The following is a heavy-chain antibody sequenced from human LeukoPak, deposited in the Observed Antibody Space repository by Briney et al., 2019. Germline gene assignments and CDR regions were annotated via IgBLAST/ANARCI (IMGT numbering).Heavy chain of an antibody. CDR3: ARLSGEYYYHYGMDV. V-gene: IGHV4-59*08. CDR2: IYYIGST. CDR1: GGSISSYY. J-gene: IGHJ6*02. Sequence: SETLSLTCTVSGGSISSYYWSWIRQPPGKGLEWIGYIYYIGSTNYNPSLKSRVTISVDTSKNQFSLRLSSVTAADTAVYYCARLSGEYYYHYGMDVWGQGTTVTVSS.